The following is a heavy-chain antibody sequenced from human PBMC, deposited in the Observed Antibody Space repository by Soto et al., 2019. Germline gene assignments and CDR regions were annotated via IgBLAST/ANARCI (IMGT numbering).Heavy chain of an antibody. Sequence: QVHLVESGGGAGQAGRSLTVSCATSGFSFSAYGMHWVRQAPGKGLEWVAFINYDGSSKFYGDSVKGRFTVSRDNSKNTLSLQLNSLRGEDTATYYCARCKQKVIHCAMDVWGQGATVTV. V-gene: IGHV3-33*01. D-gene: IGHD2-21*01. CDR2: INYDGSSK. CDR1: GFSFSAYG. CDR3: ARCKQKVIHCAMDV. J-gene: IGHJ6*02.